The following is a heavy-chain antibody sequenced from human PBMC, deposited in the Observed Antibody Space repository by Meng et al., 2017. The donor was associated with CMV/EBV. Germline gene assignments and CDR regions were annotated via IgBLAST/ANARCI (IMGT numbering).Heavy chain of an antibody. CDR3: ARGEQLANYFQH. J-gene: IGHJ1*01. Sequence: EVQLDESGGGLVKPAGTLTPSRAASGFTFSRYSLIWVRQAPGKVMYWVSSNSRSSSIKYYADSVNGRFTISRDNAKNSLYLQMNSLRAEDTAVYYCARGEQLANYFQHWGQGTLVTVSS. CDR1: GFTFSRYS. CDR2: NSRSSSIK. V-gene: IGHV3-21*01. D-gene: IGHD6-13*01.